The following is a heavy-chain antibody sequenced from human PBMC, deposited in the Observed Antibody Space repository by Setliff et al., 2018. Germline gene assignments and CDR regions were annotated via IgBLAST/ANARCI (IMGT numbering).Heavy chain of an antibody. CDR2: ISWNGAST. Sequence: GGSLRLSCAASGFTFSSYVFSWVRQAPGKGLEWVSGISWNGASTGYTDSVKGRFTVSRDNAQNSLYLEMKSLRTEDTALYYCARGLTVFGVVFPDAFDIWGQGTVVTVSS. CDR1: GFTFSSYV. V-gene: IGHV3-20*04. CDR3: ARGLTVFGVVFPDAFDI. J-gene: IGHJ3*02. D-gene: IGHD3-3*01.